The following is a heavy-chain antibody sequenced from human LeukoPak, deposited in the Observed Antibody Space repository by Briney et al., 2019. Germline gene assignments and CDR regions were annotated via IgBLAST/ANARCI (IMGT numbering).Heavy chain of an antibody. V-gene: IGHV3-23*01. J-gene: IGHJ4*02. D-gene: IGHD3-22*01. CDR3: AKQTHYYDSSGYPN. CDR1: GFTFSSYA. Sequence: PGGSLRLSCAASGFTFSSYAMSWVRQAPGKGLGWVSAISGSGGSTYYADSVKGRFTISRDNSKNTLYLQMNSLRAEDAAVYYCAKQTHYYDSSGYPNWGQGTLVTVSS. CDR2: ISGSGGST.